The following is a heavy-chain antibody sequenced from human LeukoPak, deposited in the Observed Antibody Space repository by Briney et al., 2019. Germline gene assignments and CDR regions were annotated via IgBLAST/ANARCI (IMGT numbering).Heavy chain of an antibody. CDR1: VFTFDDYA. D-gene: IGHD6-6*01. CDR2: ISWNSGSI. J-gene: IGHJ4*02. V-gene: IGHV3-9*01. Sequence: QPGGSLRLSCAASVFTFDDYAMQSVRQAPGKGLECVSGISWNSGSIGYADSVKGRFTISRDNAQSSLYLQMYTLRAKNTALYFSAISEQLVPPPFDYWGQGTLVTVSS. CDR3: AISEQLVPPPFDY.